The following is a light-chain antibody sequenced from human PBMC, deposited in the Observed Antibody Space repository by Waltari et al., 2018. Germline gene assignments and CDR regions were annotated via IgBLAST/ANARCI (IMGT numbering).Light chain of an antibody. CDR2: WAS. V-gene: IGKV4-1*01. CDR3: QQHYNTPLT. CDR1: QSVLYSSNNKNY. J-gene: IGKJ4*01. Sequence: DIEMTQSPDSLAVSLGERATINCKSSQSVLYSSNNKNYLAWYQHKPGQPPKLLLYWASTRESGVPERFSGSGSGTDFTLTISSLQAEDVAVYYCQQHYNTPLTFGGGTKVEVK.